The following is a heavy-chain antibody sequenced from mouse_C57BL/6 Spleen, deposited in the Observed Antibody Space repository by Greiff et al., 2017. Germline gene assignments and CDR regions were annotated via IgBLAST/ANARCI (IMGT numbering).Heavy chain of an antibody. D-gene: IGHD1-1*01. V-gene: IGHV1-64*01. CDR2: IHPNSGST. CDR1: GYTFTSYW. Sequence: QVQLQQPGAELVKPGASVKLSCKASGYTFTSYWMHWVKQRPGQGLEWIGMIHPNSGSTNYNEKFKSKATLTVDKSSSTAYMQRSSLTSEDSAVYYCARATTVVADYWGQGTTLTVSS. J-gene: IGHJ2*01. CDR3: ARATTVVADY.